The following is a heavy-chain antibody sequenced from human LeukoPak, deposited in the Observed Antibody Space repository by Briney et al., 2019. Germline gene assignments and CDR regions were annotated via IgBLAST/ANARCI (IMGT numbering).Heavy chain of an antibody. CDR3: AKEAAAADFDY. D-gene: IGHD6-13*01. CDR2: INGDGSTI. Sequence: PGGALRLSCAASGFTFINYWMHWVRQAPRKGLVWVSRINGDGSTISYADSVKGRFTISRDNAKNTLYLQMNSLRAEDTAVYYCAKEAAAADFDYWGQGTLVTVSP. CDR1: GFTFINYW. V-gene: IGHV3-74*01. J-gene: IGHJ4*02.